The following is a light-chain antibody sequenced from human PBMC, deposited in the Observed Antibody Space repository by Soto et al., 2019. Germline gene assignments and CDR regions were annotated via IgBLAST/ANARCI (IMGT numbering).Light chain of an antibody. CDR3: QQRSNWPRGT. CDR1: QSVGSS. Sequence: EIVVTQSPATLSLSPGERATLSCRASQSVGSSLAWYQQKPGQPPRLLIYDSSNRATGIPARFSGSGSGTDFTLTISSLEPEDFAVYYCQQRSNWPRGTFGQGTKLEIK. CDR2: DSS. J-gene: IGKJ2*01. V-gene: IGKV3-11*01.